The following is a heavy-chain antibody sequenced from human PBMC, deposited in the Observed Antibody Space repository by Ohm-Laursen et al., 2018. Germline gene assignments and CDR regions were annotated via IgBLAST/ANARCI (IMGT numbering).Heavy chain of an antibody. CDR3: TREWRTGY. J-gene: IGHJ4*02. CDR2: IKQDGTEK. CDR1: GFTFSNFW. D-gene: IGHD1-1*01. V-gene: IGHV3-7*01. Sequence: SLRLSCAASGFTFSNFWMSWVRQAPGKGLEWVASIKQDGTEKHYVESMQGRFTISRDNAKNSVYLQMNSLRAEDTAMYYCTREWRTGYWGQGTLVTVSS.